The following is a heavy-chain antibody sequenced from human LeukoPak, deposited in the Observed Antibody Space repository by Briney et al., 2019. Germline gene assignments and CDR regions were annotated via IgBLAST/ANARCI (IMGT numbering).Heavy chain of an antibody. V-gene: IGHV3-15*07. J-gene: IGHJ4*02. D-gene: IGHD1-1*01. CDR1: GFTFSNAW. CDR3: SFGASGTRGVH. CDR2: IKSKTDGGTT. Sequence: GGSLRLSCEASGFTFSNAWMNWVRQAPGKGLEWVGRIKSKTDGGTTDYAAPVRGRFTISRDDSKSTLYLQMNSLKVEDTAVYYCSFGASGTRGVHWGQGTLVTVSS.